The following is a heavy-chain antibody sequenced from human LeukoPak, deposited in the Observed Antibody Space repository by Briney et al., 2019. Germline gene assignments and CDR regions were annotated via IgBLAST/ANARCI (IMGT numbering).Heavy chain of an antibody. V-gene: IGHV6-1*01. CDR1: GDIVSSNNGA. CDR3: ARDLGTSGWYTFDF. CDR2: TYYRSKWYN. J-gene: IGHJ4*02. Sequence: SQTLSLTCAISGDIVSSNNGAWNWIRPSPSRGLEWLGRTYYRSKWYNDYAEFIQGRMTINPDTSKNQFSPQTNSVTPEDTAVYYCARDLGTSGWYTFDFWGQGTLVTVSS. D-gene: IGHD6-19*01.